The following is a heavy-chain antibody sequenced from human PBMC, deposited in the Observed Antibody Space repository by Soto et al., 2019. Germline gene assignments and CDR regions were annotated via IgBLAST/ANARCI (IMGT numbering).Heavy chain of an antibody. V-gene: IGHV1-2*04. CDR2: INPNSGGT. CDR1: GYTFTGYY. Sequence: ASVKVSCKASGYTFTGYYMHWLRQAPGQGLEWMGWINPNSGGTNYAQKFQGWVTMTRDTSISTVYMELSRLRSDDTAVYYCARGGCSGGSCYVNYYYGMDVWGQGTTVTVSS. CDR3: ARGGCSGGSCYVNYYYGMDV. J-gene: IGHJ6*01. D-gene: IGHD2-15*01.